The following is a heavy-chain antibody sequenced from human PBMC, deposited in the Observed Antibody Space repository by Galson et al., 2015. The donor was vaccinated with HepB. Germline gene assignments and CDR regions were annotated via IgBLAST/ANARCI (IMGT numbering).Heavy chain of an antibody. V-gene: IGHV3-21*01. CDR3: ARESGAYSSSWYYDSSGYPDY. CDR2: INSNSNFI. Sequence: SLRLSCAASGFTLSSHTMAWVRQAPGKGLEWVSSINSNSNFIYYADAVKGRFTISRDNAKQSLYLQMNSLRAADTAVYYCARESGAYSSSWYYDSSGYPDYWGQGTLVTVSS. J-gene: IGHJ4*02. D-gene: IGHD3-22*01. CDR1: GFTLSSHT.